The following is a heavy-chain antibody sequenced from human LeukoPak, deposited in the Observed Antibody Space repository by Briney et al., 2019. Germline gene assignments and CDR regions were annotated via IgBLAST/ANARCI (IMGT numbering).Heavy chain of an antibody. V-gene: IGHV3-7*01. Sequence: AGGSRRLSCTASGFAFSTYWMSWVRQAPGKGLEWVANIKQDGSEKYYVDSVKGRFTISRDNAKNSLYLQMISLRAEDTAVYYCAREAIAARSYWGQGTLVTVSS. J-gene: IGHJ4*02. CDR1: GFAFSTYW. D-gene: IGHD6-13*01. CDR2: IKQDGSEK. CDR3: AREAIAARSY.